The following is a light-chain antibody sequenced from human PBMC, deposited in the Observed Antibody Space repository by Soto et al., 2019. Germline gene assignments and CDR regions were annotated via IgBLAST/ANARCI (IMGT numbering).Light chain of an antibody. Sequence: EIVLTQSPGTLSLSPGERATLSCRASQSVTSNYLAWYQQKPGQAPRLLVYGASSRATGISDRFSGRGSGTDFTLTISKLEPEDFAVYYCQQHNDWPTFGQGTRLEIK. J-gene: IGKJ5*01. CDR3: QQHNDWPT. CDR1: QSVTSNY. CDR2: GAS. V-gene: IGKV3-20*01.